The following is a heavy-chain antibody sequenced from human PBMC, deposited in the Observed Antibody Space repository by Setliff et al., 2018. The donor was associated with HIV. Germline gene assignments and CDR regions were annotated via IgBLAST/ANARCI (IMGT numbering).Heavy chain of an antibody. J-gene: IGHJ4*02. CDR1: GASISTYY. D-gene: IGHD2-21*02. CDR3: ARQGNIVVVTSFDY. V-gene: IGHV4-59*01. CDR2: IFYSGSS. Sequence: SETLSLTCTVSGASISTYYWSWIRQPPGKGLEWIGYIFYSGSSNYNPSLKSRVTMSVDTSKNQFSLNLTSVTAADTAVYYCARQGNIVVVTSFDYWGQGTLVTVSS.